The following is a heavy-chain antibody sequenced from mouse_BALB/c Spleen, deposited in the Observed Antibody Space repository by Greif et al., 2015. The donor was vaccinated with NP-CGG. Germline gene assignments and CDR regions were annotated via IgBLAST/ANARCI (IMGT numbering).Heavy chain of an antibody. Sequence: EVMLVESGGDLVKPGGSLKLSCAASGFTFSSYGMSWVRQTPDKRLEWVATISSGGSYTYYPDSVKGRFTISRDNAKNTLYLQMSSLKSEDTAMYYCARQYGYDYAMDYWGQGTSVTVSS. CDR2: ISSGGSYT. CDR1: GFTFSSYG. V-gene: IGHV5-6*01. J-gene: IGHJ4*01. D-gene: IGHD1-2*01. CDR3: ARQYGYDYAMDY.